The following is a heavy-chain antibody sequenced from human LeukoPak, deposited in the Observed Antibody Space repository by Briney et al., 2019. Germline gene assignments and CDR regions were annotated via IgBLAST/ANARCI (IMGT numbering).Heavy chain of an antibody. CDR3: ARGPRITIFGVVIMAPDY. Sequence: GASVKVSCKASGYTYTGYYMHWLRQAPGQGLEWMGWINPNSSGTNYAQKFQGRVTMTRDTSISTAYMELSRLRSDDTAVYYCARGPRITIFGVVIMAPDYWGQGTLVTVSS. J-gene: IGHJ4*02. D-gene: IGHD3-3*01. CDR2: INPNSSGT. V-gene: IGHV1-2*02. CDR1: GYTYTGYY.